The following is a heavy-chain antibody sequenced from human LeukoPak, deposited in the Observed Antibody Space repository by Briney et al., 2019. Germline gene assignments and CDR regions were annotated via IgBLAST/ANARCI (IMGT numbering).Heavy chain of an antibody. CDR2: MNPNSGNT. J-gene: IGHJ4*02. CDR1: GYTFTSYD. V-gene: IGHV1-8*02. Sequence: ASVKVSCKASGYTFTSYDINWVRQATGQGLEWMGWMNPNSGNTGYAQKFQGRVTMTRDTSTNALYMDLSSLTSEDTAVYYCSLLWFGGRGDYWGQGTLVTVSS. CDR3: SLLWFGGRGDY. D-gene: IGHD3-10*01.